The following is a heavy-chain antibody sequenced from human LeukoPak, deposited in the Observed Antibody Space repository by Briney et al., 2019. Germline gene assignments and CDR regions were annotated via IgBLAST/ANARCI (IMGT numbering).Heavy chain of an antibody. V-gene: IGHV3-23*01. CDR2: ISGSGGST. CDR1: GFTFSSYA. CDR3: AKVAGYSSGRFDSYYFDY. Sequence: PGGSLRLSCAASGFTFSSYAMSWVRQAPGKGLEWVSAISGSGGSTYYADSVKGRFTISRDNSKNTLYLQMNSLRAEDTAVYYCAKVAGYSSGRFDSYYFDYWGQGTLVTVSS. J-gene: IGHJ4*02. D-gene: IGHD6-19*01.